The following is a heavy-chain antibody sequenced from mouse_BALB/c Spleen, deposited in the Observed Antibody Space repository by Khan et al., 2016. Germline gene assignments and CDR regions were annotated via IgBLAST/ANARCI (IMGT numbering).Heavy chain of an antibody. Sequence: QVQLQQPGAELVKPGASVKLSCKASGYTFTSYWMQWVKQRPGQGLEWIGEINPSNGRTNYNEKFKSKATLTVDKSSSTAYMQLSSLNSEDSAVYSCARSRTVTSYLDYWGQGTTLPVSS. CDR3: ARSRTVTSYLDY. D-gene: IGHD2-13*01. V-gene: IGHV1S81*02. CDR2: INPSNGRT. J-gene: IGHJ2*01. CDR1: GYTFTSYW.